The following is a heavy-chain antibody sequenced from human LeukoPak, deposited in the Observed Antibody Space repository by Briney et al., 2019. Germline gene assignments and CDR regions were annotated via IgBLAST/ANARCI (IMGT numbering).Heavy chain of an antibody. J-gene: IGHJ4*02. D-gene: IGHD1-26*01. CDR3: ARTHPLVGATCDY. CDR2: INTNTGNP. V-gene: IGHV7-4-1*02. Sequence: ASVKVSCKASGDSFTSYAMNWVRQAPGQGLEWMGWINTNTGNPTYVQGFTGHFVFSLDTSVSTAYLQISSLKAEDTAVYYCARTHPLVGATCDYSGQGTLVTVSS. CDR1: GDSFTSYA.